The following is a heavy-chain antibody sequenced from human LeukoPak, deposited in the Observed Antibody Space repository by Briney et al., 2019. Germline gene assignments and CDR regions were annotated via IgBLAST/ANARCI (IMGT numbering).Heavy chain of an antibody. CDR3: ARDRDYGGKGWFDP. D-gene: IGHD4-23*01. V-gene: IGHV4-4*07. CDR1: GGSISSYY. Sequence: PSETLSLTCTVSGGSISSYYWSWIRQLAGKGLEWIGRIYTSGSTNYNPPLKSRVTMSVDTSKNQFSLKLSSVTAADTAVYYCARDRDYGGKGWFDPWGQGTLVTVSS. CDR2: IYTSGST. J-gene: IGHJ5*02.